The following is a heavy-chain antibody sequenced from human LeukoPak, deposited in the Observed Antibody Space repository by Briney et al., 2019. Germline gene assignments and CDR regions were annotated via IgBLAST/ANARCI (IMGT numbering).Heavy chain of an antibody. J-gene: IGHJ3*02. CDR1: GFTFSSYW. V-gene: IGHV3-74*03. Sequence: GGSLRLSCAASGFTFSSYWMHWVRQAPGKGPVWVSRINSDGTGTMYADSVKGRFTISRDNAKNTLYLRMNSLRAEDTAVYYCAKHPAFDIWGQGTMVTVSS. CDR2: INSDGTGT. CDR3: AKHPAFDI.